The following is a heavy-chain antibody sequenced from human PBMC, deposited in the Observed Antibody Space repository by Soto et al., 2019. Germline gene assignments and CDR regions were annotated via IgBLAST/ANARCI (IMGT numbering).Heavy chain of an antibody. CDR1: GFTFSSYS. V-gene: IGHV3-21*01. D-gene: IGHD6-13*01. J-gene: IGHJ4*02. CDR3: ARDRVPSPLDMYSSSWYEFFDY. CDR2: ISSSSSYI. Sequence: GGSLRLSCAASGFTFSSYSMNWVRQAPGKGLEWVSSISSSSSYIYYADSVKGRFTISRDNAKNSLYLQMNSLRAEDTAVYYCARDRVPSPLDMYSSSWYEFFDYWGQGTLVTVSS.